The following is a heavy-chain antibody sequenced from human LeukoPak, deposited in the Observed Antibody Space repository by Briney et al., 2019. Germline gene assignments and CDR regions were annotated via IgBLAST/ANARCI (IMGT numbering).Heavy chain of an antibody. J-gene: IGHJ4*02. Sequence: ASVTVSCKTSGYNFTDYYIHWLRQAPGHGLEWMGWINPKTGATQYSQNFEGRVTMARDTSIRAVSMELNSLTSDDTAVYYCARDLRSAPGPWDYFDYWGQGTLVTVSS. CDR2: INPKTGAT. CDR3: ARDLRSAPGPWDYFDY. V-gene: IGHV1-2*02. D-gene: IGHD6-13*01. CDR1: GYNFTDYY.